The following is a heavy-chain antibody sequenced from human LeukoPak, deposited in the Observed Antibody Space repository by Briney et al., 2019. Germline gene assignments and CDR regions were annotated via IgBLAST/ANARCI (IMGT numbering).Heavy chain of an antibody. CDR1: GLTFSRHW. V-gene: IGHV3-7*03. Sequence: GGSLSLFCAPSGLTFSRHWVAWVRQAPGGGREWVAYIKQGGSEKYYVDCVEGRFPISRHNPSNTLYLKMNSLRAEDTAVYYCARGCCSGPCCYSDTFDMWGQGTMVTVSS. CDR3: ARGCCSGPCCYSDTFDM. J-gene: IGHJ3*02. CDR2: IKQGGSEK. D-gene: IGHD2-15*01.